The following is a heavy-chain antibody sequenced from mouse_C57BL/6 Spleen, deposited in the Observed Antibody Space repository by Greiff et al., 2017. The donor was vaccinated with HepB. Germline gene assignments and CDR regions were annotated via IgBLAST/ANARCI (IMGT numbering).Heavy chain of an antibody. CDR1: GFTFSSYA. D-gene: IGHD2-4*01. Sequence: EVKLVESGGGLVKPGGSLKLSCAASGFTFSSYAMSWVRQTPEKRLEWVATISDGGSYTYYPDNVKGRFTISRDNAKNNLYLQMSHLKSEDTAMYYCAREGPFMITPDYYAMDYWGQGTSVTVSS. CDR2: ISDGGSYT. V-gene: IGHV5-4*01. CDR3: AREGPFMITPDYYAMDY. J-gene: IGHJ4*01.